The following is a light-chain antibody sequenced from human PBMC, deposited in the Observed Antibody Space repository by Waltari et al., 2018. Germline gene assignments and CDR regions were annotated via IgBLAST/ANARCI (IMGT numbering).Light chain of an antibody. CDR1: YSNVGSYDL. CDR2: EVL. J-gene: IGLJ2*01. Sequence: QSALTQPASVSGSLGQSISISCSGTYSNVGSYDLVSWYHQRPGEAPTPLIYEVLKRPSGISNRFSGSKSGNAASLTISALQPEDEGTYYCCSYASSSPRLIFGGGTELSVL. V-gene: IGLV2-23*02. CDR3: CSYASSSPRLI.